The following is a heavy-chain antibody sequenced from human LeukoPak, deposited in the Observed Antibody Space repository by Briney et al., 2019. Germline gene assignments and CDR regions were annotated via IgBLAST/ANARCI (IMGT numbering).Heavy chain of an antibody. CDR3: ARDLLIAVAGTGFDY. CDR2: ISSSSSYI. J-gene: IGHJ4*02. D-gene: IGHD6-19*01. Sequence: GGSLRLSCAASGFTFSSYSMNWVRQAPGKGLEWVSSISSSSSYIYYADSVKGRFTISRDNAKNSLYLQMNSLRAEDTAVYYCARDLLIAVAGTGFDYWGQGTLVTVSS. CDR1: GFTFSSYS. V-gene: IGHV3-21*01.